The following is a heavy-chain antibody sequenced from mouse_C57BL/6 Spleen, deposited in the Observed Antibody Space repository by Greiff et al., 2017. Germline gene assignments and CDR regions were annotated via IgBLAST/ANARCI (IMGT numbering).Heavy chain of an antibody. CDR1: GYSFTSYY. Sequence: VQLQQSGPELVKPGASVKISCKASGYSFTSYYIHWVKQRPGQGLEWIGWIYPGSGNTKYNEKFKGKATLTADTSSSTAYMQLSSLTSEDSAVYYCASPYYSNYFDYWGQGTTLTVSS. J-gene: IGHJ2*01. CDR3: ASPYYSNYFDY. CDR2: IYPGSGNT. V-gene: IGHV1-66*01. D-gene: IGHD2-5*01.